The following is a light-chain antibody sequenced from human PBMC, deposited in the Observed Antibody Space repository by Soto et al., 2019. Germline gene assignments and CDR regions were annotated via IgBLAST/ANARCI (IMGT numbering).Light chain of an antibody. CDR3: QQYGYSPRS. V-gene: IGKV3-20*01. CDR1: QSVGVNR. CDR2: GAS. J-gene: IGKJ2*03. Sequence: DIVLTQSPGTLSLSPGERAALSCGCGQSVGVNRLAFYQHKPGQAPRLLIYGASSRATGIPDRFSGSGSGTDFTLTISSLEPEDFAVDCSQQYGYSPRSFGQVSMVDIK.